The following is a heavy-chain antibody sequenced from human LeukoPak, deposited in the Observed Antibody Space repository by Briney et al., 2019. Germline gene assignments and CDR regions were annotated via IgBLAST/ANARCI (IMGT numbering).Heavy chain of an antibody. J-gene: IGHJ6*02. Sequence: SETLSLTCTVSGGSISSSSYYWGWIRQPPGKGLEWIGSIYYSGSTYYNPSLKSRVTISVDTSKNQFSLKLSSVTAADTAVYYCARHKRSPYYYYGMDVWGQGTTVTVSS. V-gene: IGHV4-39*01. CDR3: ARHKRSPYYYYGMDV. CDR2: IYYSGST. CDR1: GGSISSSSYY.